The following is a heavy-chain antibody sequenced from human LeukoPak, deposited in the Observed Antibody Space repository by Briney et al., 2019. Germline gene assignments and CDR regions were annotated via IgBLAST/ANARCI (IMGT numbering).Heavy chain of an antibody. CDR1: GFTFSDYY. Sequence: GGSLRLSCAASGFTFSDYYMTWIRQAPGKGLQWLSFISDSSSTIYYADSVKGRFTISRDNAKNSLYLQMSSLRAEDTAIYYCARSSLPGRSGRTEYFQHWGQGALVTVSS. J-gene: IGHJ1*01. CDR3: ARSSLPGRSGRTEYFQH. D-gene: IGHD6-19*01. V-gene: IGHV3-11*01. CDR2: ISDSSSTI.